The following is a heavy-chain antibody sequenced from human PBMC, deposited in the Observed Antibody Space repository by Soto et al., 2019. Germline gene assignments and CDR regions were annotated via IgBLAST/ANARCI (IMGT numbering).Heavy chain of an antibody. CDR3: ARLYYYGSGRYRYYYYGLDV. J-gene: IGHJ6*02. CDR2: ISYSGST. V-gene: IGHV4-31*03. CDR1: GGSISSGGYY. D-gene: IGHD3-10*01. Sequence: SETLSLTCTVSGGSISSGGYYWSWIRQHPGTGLEWIGHISYSGSTYYNTSLKSRVTISVDTSRNQFSLIVNSVTAADTAVYYCARLYYYGSGRYRYYYYGLDVWGQGTTVTVSS.